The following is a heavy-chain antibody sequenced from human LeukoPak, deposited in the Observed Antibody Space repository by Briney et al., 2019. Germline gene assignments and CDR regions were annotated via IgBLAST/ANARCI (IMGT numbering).Heavy chain of an antibody. Sequence: SVKVSCKASGGTFSSYAISWVRQAPGQGLEWMGRIIPIFGTANYAQKFQGRVTITTDESTSTAYMELSSLRSEDTAVYYYASGAYGDYEGYWGQGTLVTVSS. CDR1: GGTFSSYA. V-gene: IGHV1-69*05. CDR3: ASGAYGDYEGY. CDR2: IIPIFGTA. D-gene: IGHD4-17*01. J-gene: IGHJ4*02.